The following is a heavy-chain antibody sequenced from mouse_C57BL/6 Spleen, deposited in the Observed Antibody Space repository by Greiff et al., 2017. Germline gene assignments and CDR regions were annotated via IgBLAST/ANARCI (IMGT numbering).Heavy chain of an antibody. D-gene: IGHD2-2*01. V-gene: IGHV1-50*01. Sequence: QVQLQQPGAELVKPGASVKLSCKASGYTFTSYWMQWVKQRPGQGLEWIGEIDPSDSYTNYNQKFKGKATLTVDTSSSTAYMQLSSLTSEDSAVYYCARWLRRYYAMGCWGQGTSVTVAS. CDR3: ARWLRRYYAMGC. CDR1: GYTFTSYW. CDR2: IDPSDSYT. J-gene: IGHJ4*01.